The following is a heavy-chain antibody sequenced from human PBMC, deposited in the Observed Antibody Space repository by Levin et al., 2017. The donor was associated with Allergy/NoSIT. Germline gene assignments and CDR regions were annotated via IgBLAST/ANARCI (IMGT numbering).Heavy chain of an antibody. J-gene: IGHJ4*02. CDR1: GGSISSYY. V-gene: IGHV4-59*01. CDR3: ARLAPYNYGQIAHYYFDY. D-gene: IGHD5-18*01. CDR2: IYYSGTT. Sequence: PSETLSLTCTVSGGSISSYYWSWIRQPPGKGLEWIGYIYYSGTTNYNPSLKSRVTISIDTSKTQFSLKVNSVTAADTAVYFCARLAPYNYGQIAHYYFDYWGQGTLVTVSS.